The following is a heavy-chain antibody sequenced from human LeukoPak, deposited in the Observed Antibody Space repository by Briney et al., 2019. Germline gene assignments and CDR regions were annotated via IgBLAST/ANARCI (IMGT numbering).Heavy chain of an antibody. CDR3: ARSGGNFDY. Sequence: GGSLRLSCAASGFTFSIYEMNWVRQAPGKGLEWVSYISTGGTTIHYADSVKGRFTISRDNAKNSLYLQMNSLRAEDTAVYHCARSGGNFDYWGQGTLVTVSS. CDR2: ISTGGTTI. V-gene: IGHV3-48*03. J-gene: IGHJ4*02. CDR1: GFTFSIYE. D-gene: IGHD3-16*01.